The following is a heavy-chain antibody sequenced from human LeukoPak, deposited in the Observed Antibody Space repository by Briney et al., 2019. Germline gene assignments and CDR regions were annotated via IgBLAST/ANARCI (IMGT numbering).Heavy chain of an antibody. CDR3: ARDQSYGYFDY. J-gene: IGHJ4*02. CDR2: ISSSSSTI. Sequence: GGSLRLSCAASGFTFSSYSMNWVRQAPGKGLEWVSYISSSSSTIYYADSVKGRFTISRDNAKNTPYLQMNSLRAEDTAVYYCARDQSYGYFDYWGQGTLVTVSS. D-gene: IGHD5-18*01. CDR1: GFTFSSYS. V-gene: IGHV3-48*01.